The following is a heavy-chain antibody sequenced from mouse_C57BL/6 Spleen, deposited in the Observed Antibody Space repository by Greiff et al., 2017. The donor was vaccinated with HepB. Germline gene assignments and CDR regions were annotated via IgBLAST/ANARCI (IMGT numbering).Heavy chain of an antibody. CDR2: ISSGGSYT. Sequence: EVKLMESGGDLVKPGGSLKLSCAASGFTFSSYGMSWVSQTPDKRLEWVATISSGGSYTYYPDSVKGRFTISRDNAKNTLYLQMSSLKSEDTAMYYCARHSDYYAMDYWGQGTSVTVSS. CDR1: GFTFSSYG. V-gene: IGHV5-6*01. J-gene: IGHJ4*01. CDR3: ARHSDYYAMDY.